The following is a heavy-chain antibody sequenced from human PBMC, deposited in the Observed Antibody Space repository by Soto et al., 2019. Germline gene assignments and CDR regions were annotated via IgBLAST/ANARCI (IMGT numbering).Heavy chain of an antibody. J-gene: IGHJ4*02. V-gene: IGHV3-48*01. Sequence: GGSLILSCAGSGFTFSRYAMNWVRRAPGRGLEWVSYISSSGSPIYYTDSVKGRFTLSRDNAKNSVYLQMHSLSVEDTAVYYCARGMAAVSYDFDLWGPGSLVTVSS. D-gene: IGHD3-10*01. CDR2: ISSSGSPI. CDR3: ARGMAAVSYDFDL. CDR1: GFTFSRYA.